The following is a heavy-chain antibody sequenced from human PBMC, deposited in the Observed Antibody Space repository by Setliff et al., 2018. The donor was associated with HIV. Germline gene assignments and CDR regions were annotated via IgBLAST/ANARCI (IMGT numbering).Heavy chain of an antibody. Sequence: GGSLRLSCAASGFTVSSNYMGWVRQAPGKGLEWVSVIYSGGSTYYADSVKGRFTISRDDSKNTLYLQMNSLRAEDTAVYYCARDTAMVPYYYGMDVWGQGTTVTVSS. CDR2: IYSGGST. D-gene: IGHD5-18*01. CDR3: ARDTAMVPYYYGMDV. CDR1: GFTVSSNY. J-gene: IGHJ6*02. V-gene: IGHV3-66*01.